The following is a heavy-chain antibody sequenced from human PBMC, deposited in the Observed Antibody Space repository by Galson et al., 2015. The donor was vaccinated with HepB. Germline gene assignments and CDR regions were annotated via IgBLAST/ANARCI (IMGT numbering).Heavy chain of an antibody. CDR3: TRGGFFDY. J-gene: IGHJ4*02. V-gene: IGHV6-1*01. Sequence: CAISGDSVSSNSAAWNWIRQSPSRGLEWLGRTYYRSKWSNDYAVSVKSRVTINADTSKNQFSLQLKSVTPEDTAVYYCTRGGFFDYWGQGTVVTVSS. CDR1: GDSVSSNSAA. CDR2: TYYRSKWSN.